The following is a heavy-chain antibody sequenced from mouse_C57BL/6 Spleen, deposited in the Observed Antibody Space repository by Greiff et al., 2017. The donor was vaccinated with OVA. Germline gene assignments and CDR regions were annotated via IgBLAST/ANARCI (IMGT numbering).Heavy chain of an antibody. CDR1: GFTFSSYA. J-gene: IGHJ4*01. CDR2: ISDGGSYT. V-gene: IGHV5-4*03. Sequence: EVKVVESGGGLVKPGGSLKLSCAASGFTFSSYAMSWVRQTPEKRLEWVATISDGGSYTYYPDNVKGRFTISSDNAKNNLYLQMSHLKSEDTAMYYCARAHYDYDGSMDYWGQGTSVTVSS. D-gene: IGHD2-4*01. CDR3: ARAHYDYDGSMDY.